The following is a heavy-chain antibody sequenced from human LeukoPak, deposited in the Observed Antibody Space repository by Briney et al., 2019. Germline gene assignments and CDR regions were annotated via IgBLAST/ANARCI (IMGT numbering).Heavy chain of an antibody. CDR1: GGSISSSSYY. J-gene: IGHJ5*02. D-gene: IGHD3-22*01. CDR3: ARLHSSGYYGNWFDP. V-gene: IGHV4-39*07. Sequence: SETLSLTCTVSGGSISSSSYYWGWIRQPPGKGLEWIGSIHYSGSTYYNPSLKSRVTISVDTSKNQFSLKLSSVTAADTAVYYCARLHSSGYYGNWFDPWGQGTLVTVSS. CDR2: IHYSGST.